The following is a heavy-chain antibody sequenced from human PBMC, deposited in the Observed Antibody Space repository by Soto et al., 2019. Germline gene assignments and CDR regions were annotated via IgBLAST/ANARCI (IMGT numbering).Heavy chain of an antibody. Sequence: PGGSLRLSCAASGFTFSSYAMHWVRQAPGKGLEWVAVISYDGSNKYYADSVKGRFTISRDNSKNTLYLQMNSLRAEDTAVYYCARGIHGVGAIEYWGQGTLVTVSS. J-gene: IGHJ4*02. V-gene: IGHV3-30-3*01. D-gene: IGHD1-26*01. CDR2: ISYDGSNK. CDR1: GFTFSSYA. CDR3: ARGIHGVGAIEY.